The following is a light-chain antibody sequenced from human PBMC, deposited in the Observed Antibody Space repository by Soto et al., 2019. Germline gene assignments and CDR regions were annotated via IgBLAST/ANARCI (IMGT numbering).Light chain of an antibody. CDR1: XXISRS. V-gene: IGKV1-5*01. Sequence: QSPSTLSASVXXRVTITXXXXXXISRSLAWYQQKPGKAPSLLIYDASSLEGGVPSRFSGSGFGTEFTLTITNLQPADFATYYCQQYSDFLISFGPGTTVDFK. CDR3: QQYSDFLIS. CDR2: DAS. J-gene: IGKJ3*01.